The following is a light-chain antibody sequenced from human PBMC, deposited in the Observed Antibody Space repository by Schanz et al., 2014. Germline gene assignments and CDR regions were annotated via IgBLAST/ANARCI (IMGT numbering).Light chain of an antibody. CDR1: SGHSNYA. J-gene: IGLJ3*02. V-gene: IGLV4-69*01. Sequence: QLVLTQSPSASASLGASVKLTCTLSSGHSNYAIAWHQQQPQKGPRYLMKVKSDGTHYKGDGIPDRFSGSSSGAERYLTISSLQSEDEADYYCQTWGTGIRVFGGGTKVTVL. CDR2: VKSDGTH. CDR3: QTWGTGIRV.